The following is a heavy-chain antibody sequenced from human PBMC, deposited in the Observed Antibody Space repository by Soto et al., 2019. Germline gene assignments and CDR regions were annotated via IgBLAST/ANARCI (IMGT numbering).Heavy chain of an antibody. CDR1: GFGFHTYW. Sequence: GGSLSLSCVAYGFGFHTYWMHWVRQVPGKGLVWVAGINSDGDTSTYPDSVNGRFSISRDNAKNKILLQMNGLTVADTAAYYYYSDWVNYYGSGNDYPPFDPWGQGTLVTVSS. J-gene: IGHJ5*02. CDR2: INSDGDTS. CDR3: YSDWVNYYGSGNDYPPFDP. D-gene: IGHD3-10*01. V-gene: IGHV3-74*01.